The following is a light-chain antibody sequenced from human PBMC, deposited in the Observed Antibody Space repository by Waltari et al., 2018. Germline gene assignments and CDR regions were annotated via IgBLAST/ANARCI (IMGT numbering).Light chain of an antibody. J-gene: IGLJ1*01. CDR2: DVT. CDR3: SSYTPNSLFV. V-gene: IGLV2-14*03. CDR1: SSDVGGYDY. Sequence: QSALTQPASVSGSPGQSITISCTGTSSDVGGYDYVPWYQQHPGEAPRLLIYDVTIRPSGAPNRFSGPQSGDAASLIISGLQAWDEADYCCSSYTPNSLFVFGPGPKVTVL.